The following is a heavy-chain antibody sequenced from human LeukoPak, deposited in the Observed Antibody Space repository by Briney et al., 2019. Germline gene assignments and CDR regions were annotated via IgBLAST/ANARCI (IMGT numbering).Heavy chain of an antibody. V-gene: IGHV3-48*02. D-gene: IGHD2-2*01. Sequence: GSLRLSCSASGLSLSDYGMSWVRQAPGKGLEWVSYITMNSVRIYADSVKGRFTISRDNDKNSVYLQMNTLRDEDTAVYYCTRGRYQFLGPNDCWGQGSQVTVSS. CDR3: TRGRYQFLGPNDC. CDR2: ITMNSVR. CDR1: GLSLSDYG. J-gene: IGHJ4*02.